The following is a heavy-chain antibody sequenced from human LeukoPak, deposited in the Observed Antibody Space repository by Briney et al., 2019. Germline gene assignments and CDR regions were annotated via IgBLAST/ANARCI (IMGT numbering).Heavy chain of an antibody. V-gene: IGHV1-2*04. CDR3: AREYYYGSGSYYHPPLFDY. J-gene: IGHJ4*02. Sequence: ASVKVSCKASGYTFTGYYMHWVRQAPGQGLEWMGWINPNSGGTNYAQKFQGWVTMTRDTSISTAYMELSRLRPDDTAVYYCAREYYYGSGSYYHPPLFDYWGQGTLVTVSS. D-gene: IGHD3-10*01. CDR1: GYTFTGYY. CDR2: INPNSGGT.